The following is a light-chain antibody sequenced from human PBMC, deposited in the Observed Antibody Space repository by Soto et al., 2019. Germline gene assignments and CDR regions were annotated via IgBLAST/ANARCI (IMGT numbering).Light chain of an antibody. J-gene: IGKJ5*01. CDR3: QQRNDWQVT. Sequence: EIGVAQSPGPLSLSTGERATLLCRASQSVSSSYLAWYQQKPGQAPRLLIYDVSNRATGIPARFSGSGSGTDFTLTISSLEPGDFAIYYCQQRNDWQVTFGQGTRLEIK. CDR2: DVS. CDR1: QSVSSSY. V-gene: IGKV3D-20*02.